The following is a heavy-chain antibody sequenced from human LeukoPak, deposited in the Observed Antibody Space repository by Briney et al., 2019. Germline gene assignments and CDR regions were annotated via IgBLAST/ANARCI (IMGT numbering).Heavy chain of an antibody. Sequence: PSETLSLTCAVYGGSFSGYYWSWIRQPPGKGLEWIGEINHSGSTNYNPSLKSRVTISVDTSKNQFSLKLSSVTAADTAVYYCARSNYYDSSGDVKYYFDYWGQGTLVTVSS. V-gene: IGHV4-34*01. J-gene: IGHJ4*02. CDR3: ARSNYYDSSGDVKYYFDY. CDR2: INHSGST. D-gene: IGHD3-22*01. CDR1: GGSFSGYY.